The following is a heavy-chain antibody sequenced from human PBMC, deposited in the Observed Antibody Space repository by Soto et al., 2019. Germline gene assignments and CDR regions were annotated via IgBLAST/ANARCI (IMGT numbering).Heavy chain of an antibody. CDR2: INHRGST. CDR3: ASRAKHDYDSSGPDFDS. CDR1: GGSFSRFY. Sequence: SETLSLTCAVSGGSFSRFYWSWIRQPPGMGLEWIGEINHRGSTSYNSSLNGRVTISIDTSKRLFSLKLNSLTSADTAVYYCASRAKHDYDSSGPDFDSWGQG. D-gene: IGHD3-22*01. J-gene: IGHJ4*02. V-gene: IGHV4-34*01.